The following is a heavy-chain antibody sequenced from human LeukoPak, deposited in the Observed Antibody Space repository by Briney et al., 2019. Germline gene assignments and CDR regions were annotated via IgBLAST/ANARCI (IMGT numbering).Heavy chain of an antibody. D-gene: IGHD5-24*01. CDR2: IYTSGST. V-gene: IGHV4-4*09. CDR1: GGSISSYY. Sequence: SETQSLTCTVSGGSISSYYWSWIRQPPGKGLEWIGYIYTSGSTNYNPSLKSRVTISVDTSKNQFSLKLSSVTAADTAVYYCARSGDGYNLEPFDYWGQGTLVTVSS. CDR3: ARSGDGYNLEPFDY. J-gene: IGHJ4*02.